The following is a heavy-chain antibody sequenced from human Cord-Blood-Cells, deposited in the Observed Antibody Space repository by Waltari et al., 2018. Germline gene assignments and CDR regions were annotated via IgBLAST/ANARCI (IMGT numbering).Heavy chain of an antibody. J-gene: IGHJ5*02. CDR2: INPNSGGT. CDR3: ARDSGFSWDGQLPAAIEGWFDP. Sequence: QVQLVQSGAEVKKPGASVKVSCKASGYTFTGYYMHWVRQAPGQGLEWMGWINPNSGGTNYAQKLQGWVTMTRDTSISTAYMELSRLRSDDTAVYYCARDSGFSWDGQLPAAIEGWFDPWGQGTLVTVSS. CDR1: GYTFTGYY. D-gene: IGHD2-2*01. V-gene: IGHV1-2*04.